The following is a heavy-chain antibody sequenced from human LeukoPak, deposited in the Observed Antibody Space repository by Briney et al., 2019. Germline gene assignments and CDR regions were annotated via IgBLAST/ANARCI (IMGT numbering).Heavy chain of an antibody. V-gene: IGHV1-2*02. CDR1: GYTFTGYY. D-gene: IGHD1-26*01. Sequence: GASVKVSCKASGYTFTGYYMHWVRQAPGQGLEWMGWINPNSGGTNYAQKFQGRVTMTRDTSISTAYMELSRLRSDDTAVYYCARGEGGSYYHLDYWGQGTLVTVSS. CDR2: INPNSGGT. CDR3: ARGEGGSYYHLDY. J-gene: IGHJ4*02.